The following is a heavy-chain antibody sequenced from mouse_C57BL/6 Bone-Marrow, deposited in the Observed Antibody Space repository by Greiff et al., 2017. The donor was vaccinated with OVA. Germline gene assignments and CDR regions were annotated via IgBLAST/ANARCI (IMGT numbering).Heavy chain of an antibody. Sequence: QVQLQQPGAELVKPGASVKVSCKASGYTFTSYWMHWVKQRPGQGLEWIGRIHPSDSDPNYNQKFKGTATLTVDKSSSTAYMQLSRLTSEDSAVFYFAIGSYYGYDESWFAYWGQGTLVTVSA. CDR1: GYTFTSYW. J-gene: IGHJ3*01. CDR2: IHPSDSDP. CDR3: AIGSYYGYDESWFAY. V-gene: IGHV1-74*01. D-gene: IGHD2-2*01.